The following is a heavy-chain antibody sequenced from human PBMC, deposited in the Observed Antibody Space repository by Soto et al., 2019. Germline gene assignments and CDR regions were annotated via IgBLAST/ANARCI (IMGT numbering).Heavy chain of an antibody. D-gene: IGHD3-10*01. J-gene: IGHJ6*03. CDR3: AKDSWFGELFRSYMDV. V-gene: IGHV3-30*18. CDR2: ISYDGNKK. CDR1: GFTFSNYG. Sequence: VQSGRSLRLSCAASGFTFSNYGMHWVRQAPGKGLEWVAVISYDGNKKHYADSVKGRFTISRDSSKNTLYLQMNGLRGEDTAVYYCAKDSWFGELFRSYMDVWGKGTTVTVSS.